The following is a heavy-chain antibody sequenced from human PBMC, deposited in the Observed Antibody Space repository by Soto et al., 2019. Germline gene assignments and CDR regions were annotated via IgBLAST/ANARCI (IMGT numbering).Heavy chain of an antibody. Sequence: GESLKISCMGSGYSFTSYWIGWVRQMPGKGLEWMGIIYPGDSDTRYSPSFQGQVTISADKSISTAYLQWSSLKASDTAMYYCATVLVLGYCSGGSCYAYGMDVWGKGTTVTVSS. CDR1: GYSFTSYW. J-gene: IGHJ6*04. V-gene: IGHV5-51*01. D-gene: IGHD2-15*01. CDR2: IYPGDSDT. CDR3: ATVLVLGYCSGGSCYAYGMDV.